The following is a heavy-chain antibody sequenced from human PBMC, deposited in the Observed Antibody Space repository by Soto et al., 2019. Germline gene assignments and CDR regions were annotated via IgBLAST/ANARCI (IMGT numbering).Heavy chain of an antibody. J-gene: IGHJ3*02. Sequence: QVQLVESGGGVVQPGRSLRLSCAASGFTFSSYAMHWVRQAPGKGLEWVAVISYDGSNKYYADSVKGRFTISRDNSKNTRDLQMNSLRAEDTAVYYCARTKSQGGDCCLDTPTDAFDIWGQGTMVTVSS. V-gene: IGHV3-30-3*01. CDR2: ISYDGSNK. CDR1: GFTFSSYA. CDR3: ARTKSQGGDCCLDTPTDAFDI. D-gene: IGHD2-21*02.